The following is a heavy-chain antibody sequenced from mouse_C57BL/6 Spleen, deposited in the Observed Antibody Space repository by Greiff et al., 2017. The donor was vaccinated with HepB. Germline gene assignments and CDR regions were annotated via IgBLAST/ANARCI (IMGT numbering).Heavy chain of an antibody. V-gene: IGHV1-15*01. CDR1: GYTFTDYE. CDR3: TREEDPRGFAY. J-gene: IGHJ3*01. Sequence: QVQLQQSGAELVRPGASVTLSCKASGYTFTDYEMHWVKQTPVHGLEWIGAIDPETGGTAYNQKFKGKAILTADKSSSTAYMELRSLTSEDSAVYYCTREEDPRGFAYWGQGTLVTVSA. CDR2: IDPETGGT.